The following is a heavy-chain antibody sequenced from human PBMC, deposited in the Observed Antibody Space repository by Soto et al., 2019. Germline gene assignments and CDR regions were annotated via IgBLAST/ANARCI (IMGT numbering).Heavy chain of an antibody. Sequence: TLSLACAVSGGCISIGGYYWSWISQHPGKGLEWIGYIYYSGSTYYNPSLKSRVTISVDTSKNQFSLKLSSVTAADTAVYYCAREGADYSDSSGYLDYWAQGTLVTVSS. V-gene: IGHV4-31*11. J-gene: IGHJ4*02. D-gene: IGHD3-22*01. CDR2: IYYSGST. CDR3: AREGADYSDSSGYLDY. CDR1: GGCISIGGYY.